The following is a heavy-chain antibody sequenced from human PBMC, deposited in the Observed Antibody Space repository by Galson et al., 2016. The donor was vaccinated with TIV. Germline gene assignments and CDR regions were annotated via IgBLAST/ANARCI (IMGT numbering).Heavy chain of an antibody. CDR2: IDWDDDK. J-gene: IGHJ4*02. Sequence: PALVKPTQTLTLTCTFSGFSLGTSGMCVSWVRQPPGKALEWLARIDWDDDKYYSTSLKTRLTISKDTSKNKVVLMVTEVDPMDTATYFCARTRSAAAGGLGFWGQGTLVTVSS. CDR3: ARTRSAAAGGLGF. CDR1: GFSLGTSGMC. V-gene: IGHV2-70*11. D-gene: IGHD6-13*01.